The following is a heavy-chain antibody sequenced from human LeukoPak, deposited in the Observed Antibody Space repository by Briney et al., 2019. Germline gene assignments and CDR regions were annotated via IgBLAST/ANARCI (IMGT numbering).Heavy chain of an antibody. V-gene: IGHV1-69*05. Sequence: SVKVSCKASGGTFSSYAISWVRQAPGQGREWMGGIIPIFGTANYAQKFQGRVTITTDESTSTAYMELSSLRSEDTAVYYCARGGKYQLLEGWFDPWGQGTLVTVSS. CDR1: GGTFSSYA. J-gene: IGHJ5*02. D-gene: IGHD2-2*01. CDR2: IIPIFGTA. CDR3: ARGGKYQLLEGWFDP.